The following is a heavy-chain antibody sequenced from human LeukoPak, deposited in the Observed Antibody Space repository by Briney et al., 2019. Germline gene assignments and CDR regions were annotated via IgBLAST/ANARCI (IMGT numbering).Heavy chain of an antibody. CDR2: IIPIIGTA. CDR3: ARGTYYYGSGSYYYYYYYMDV. J-gene: IGHJ6*03. D-gene: IGHD3-10*01. Sequence: SVKVSCKASGGTFSSYAISWVRQAPGAGLEWMGGIIPIIGTANYAQKFQGRVTITADESTSTAYMVLSSLRSEDTAVYYCARGTYYYGSGSYYYYYYYMDVWGKGTTVTISS. CDR1: GGTFSSYA. V-gene: IGHV1-69*13.